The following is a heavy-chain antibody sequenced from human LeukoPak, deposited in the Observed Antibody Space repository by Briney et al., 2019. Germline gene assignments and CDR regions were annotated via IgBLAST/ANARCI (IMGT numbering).Heavy chain of an antibody. J-gene: IGHJ5*01. CDR2: ISGSGGST. CDR1: GFTFSSYA. V-gene: IGHV3-23*01. Sequence: GGSLRLSCAASGFTFSSYAMSWVRQAPGKGLAWVSAISGSGGSTYYADSVKGRFTISRDNSKNTLYLQMNSLRAEDTAVYYCAIHLRDNWFDPWGPGTMVTVSS. CDR3: AIHLRDNWFDP.